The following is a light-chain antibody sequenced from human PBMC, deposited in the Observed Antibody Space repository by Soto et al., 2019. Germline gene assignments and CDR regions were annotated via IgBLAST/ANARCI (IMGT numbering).Light chain of an antibody. CDR2: GAS. CDR1: QSVRTSY. V-gene: IGKV3-20*01. CDR3: HHYGSSLGT. Sequence: EIVLTQSPGTLSLSPGERATLSCRASQSVRTSYLAWYQQKPGQPPRLLIYGASSKATAIPDRFSGSGSGTDFTLTISRLEPEDFEVYYCHHYGSSLGTFGKGTKVEIK. J-gene: IGKJ1*01.